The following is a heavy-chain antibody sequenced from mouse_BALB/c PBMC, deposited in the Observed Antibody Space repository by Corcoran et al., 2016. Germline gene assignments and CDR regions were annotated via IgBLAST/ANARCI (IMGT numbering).Heavy chain of an antibody. CDR2: INPYNDGT. D-gene: IGHD1-1*01. CDR1: GYTFTSYF. CDR3: ARDYYGYWYFDV. Sequence: EVQLQQSGPELVKPGASVTMSCNASGYTFTSYFMHWVKQKPGQGLEWIGYINPYNDGTKYNEKFKGKATLTSDKSSSTAYMELSSLTSEDSAVYYCARDYYGYWYFDVWGAGTAVTVSS. J-gene: IGHJ1*01. V-gene: IGHV1S136*01.